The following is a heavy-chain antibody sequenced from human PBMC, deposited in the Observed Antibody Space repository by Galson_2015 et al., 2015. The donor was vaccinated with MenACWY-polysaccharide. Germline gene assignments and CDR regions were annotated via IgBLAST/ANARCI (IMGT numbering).Heavy chain of an antibody. J-gene: IGHJ5*01. Sequence: SLRLSCAASGFTFNSFAMHWVRQAPGKGLEWVALISYDASNKFYADSLKGRFTISRDNSRNTLYLQMDSLRAEDTAFYYCASSHYDSGCGGLDSWGQGTLVTVSS. CDR2: ISYDASNK. CDR3: ASSHYDSGCGGLDS. V-gene: IGHV3-30-3*01. D-gene: IGHD2-21*01. CDR1: GFTFNSFA.